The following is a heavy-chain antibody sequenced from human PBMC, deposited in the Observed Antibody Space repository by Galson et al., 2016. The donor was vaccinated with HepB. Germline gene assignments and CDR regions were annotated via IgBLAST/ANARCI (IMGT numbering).Heavy chain of an antibody. J-gene: IGHJ5*02. D-gene: IGHD3-10*01. CDR1: GFSLRTSGVG. Sequence: PALVKPTQALTLTCTFSGFSLRTSGVGVGWIRQPPGKALEWLALIYWDDDKRYSPSLKSRLTITKDTSENQVVLTMTNMDPVDTATYYWAHSNIVMVQGLMITSNNWFDPWGQGTLVTVSS. CDR2: IYWDDDK. CDR3: AHSNIVMVQGLMITSNNWFDP. V-gene: IGHV2-5*02.